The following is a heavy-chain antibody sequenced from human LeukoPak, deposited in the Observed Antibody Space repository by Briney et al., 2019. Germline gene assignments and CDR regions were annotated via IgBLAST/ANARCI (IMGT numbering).Heavy chain of an antibody. D-gene: IGHD5-18*01. CDR1: GYSFTSYL. Sequence: GESLKISCKGSGYSFTSYLIGWVRQMPGKGLEWMGIIYPGDSDTRYSPSFQGQVTISADKSISTAYLQWSSLKASDTAMYYCARPLDSYGYAFDYWGQGTPVTVSS. CDR3: ARPLDSYGYAFDY. J-gene: IGHJ4*02. CDR2: IYPGDSDT. V-gene: IGHV5-51*01.